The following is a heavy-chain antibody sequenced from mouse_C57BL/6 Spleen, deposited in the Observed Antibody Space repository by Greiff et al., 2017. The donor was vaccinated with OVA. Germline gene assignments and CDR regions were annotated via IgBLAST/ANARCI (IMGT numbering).Heavy chain of an antibody. J-gene: IGHJ2*01. CDR3: ARRPAQATYYFDY. D-gene: IGHD3-2*02. CDR1: GYTFTSYW. CDR2: IDPSDSET. V-gene: IGHV1-52*01. Sequence: QVQLQQPGAELVRPGSSVKLSCKASGYTFTSYWMHWVKQRPIQGLEWIGNIDPSDSETHYNQKFKDKATLTVDKSSSTAYMQLSSLTSEDSAVYYGARRPAQATYYFDYWGQGTTLTVSS.